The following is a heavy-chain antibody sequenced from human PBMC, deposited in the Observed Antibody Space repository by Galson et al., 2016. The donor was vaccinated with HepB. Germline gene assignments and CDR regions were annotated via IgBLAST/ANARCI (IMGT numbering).Heavy chain of an antibody. CDR2: ISSSGSTV. V-gene: IGHV3-11*04. J-gene: IGHJ4*02. CDR3: ARGDYRVTTSGTYFDH. CDR1: GFTFSDYY. D-gene: IGHD1-1*01. Sequence: SLRLSCAASGFTFSDYYMNWIRQAQGKGLEWISYISSSGSTVYYADSVKGRFTISRDNAKNSLSLQMNSLRAEDTAVYYCARGDYRVTTSGTYFDHWGQGTLVTVSS.